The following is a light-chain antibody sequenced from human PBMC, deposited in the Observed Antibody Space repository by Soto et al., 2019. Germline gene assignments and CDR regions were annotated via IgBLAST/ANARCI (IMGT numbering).Light chain of an antibody. V-gene: IGLV2-14*01. CDR1: MRDVGAYNL. CDR3: SAYNARSTLV. CDR2: EVR. Sequence: QSVLTQPASVSGSAGQSITISCSGTMRDVGAYNLVSWYQQHPGTAPKLIIYEVRNRPSGISSRFSGSRSGNTASLTISGLQYEEGGDYYCSAYNARSTLVFGGGTQLTVL. J-gene: IGLJ3*02.